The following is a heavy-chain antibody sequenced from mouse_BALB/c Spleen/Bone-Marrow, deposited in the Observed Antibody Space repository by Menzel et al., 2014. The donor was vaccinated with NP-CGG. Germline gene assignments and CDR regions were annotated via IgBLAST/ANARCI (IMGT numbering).Heavy chain of an antibody. CDR1: GFNIKDTY. CDR3: ASYVYGSYFDY. V-gene: IGHV14-3*02. CDR2: VGSANVTT. D-gene: IGHD1-1*01. J-gene: IGHJ2*01. Sequence: VQLQQSGSELAKPGASVTLSRTASGFNIKDTYMHWVQERPEQGQEWTDRVGSANVTTKYAPNFGGKATRELDMSCNPAYLQLSSLTSEDTAVYYCASYVYGSYFDYWGQGTTPTVSS.